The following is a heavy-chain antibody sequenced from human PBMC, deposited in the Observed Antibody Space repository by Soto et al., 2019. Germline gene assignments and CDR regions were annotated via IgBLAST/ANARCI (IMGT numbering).Heavy chain of an antibody. CDR2: IYPGDSDT. V-gene: IGHV5-51*01. D-gene: IGHD6-6*01. J-gene: IGHJ6*02. CDR1: GYSFASYW. Sequence: GESLKISCQGSGYSFASYWIGCVRQMPGKDLEWMGIIYPGDSDTRYSPSFQGQVTISADKSLMTAYLQWTRLKAPDTALYYCARTRSFTLGFYYDGMDVWAQGTTVTVSS. CDR3: ARTRSFTLGFYYDGMDV.